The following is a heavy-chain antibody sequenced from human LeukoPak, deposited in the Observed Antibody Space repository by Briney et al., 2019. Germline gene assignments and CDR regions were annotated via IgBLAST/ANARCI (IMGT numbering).Heavy chain of an antibody. D-gene: IGHD6-19*01. Sequence: SETLSVTCVVPGGSISVYYWSSIRHPAGKGLEYIGHIDTSGSTNYTSSLNSRVTMSVDTTKTQFSLKLSSMTAADTAVYYCARDHGGWGDVWGQGTTVTVSS. CDR3: ARDHGGWGDV. V-gene: IGHV4-4*07. CDR2: IDTSGST. J-gene: IGHJ6*02. CDR1: GGSISVYY.